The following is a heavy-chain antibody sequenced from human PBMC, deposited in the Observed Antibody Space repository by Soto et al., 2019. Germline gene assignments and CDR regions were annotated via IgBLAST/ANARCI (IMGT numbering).Heavy chain of an antibody. CDR3: ARDLHQVLSHKHYYYYLDV. D-gene: IGHD2-2*01. J-gene: IGHJ6*03. Sequence: PGGSLRLSCVASGFSFSDYSMTWMRQAPGGGLDFFAFLSNTAITDYYADSVKGRFTISSDNARNSVYLQMDSLRAEDAAVYYCARDLHQVLSHKHYYYYLDVWGTGTTVTVSS. CDR2: LSNTAITD. V-gene: IGHV3-11*01. CDR1: GFSFSDYS.